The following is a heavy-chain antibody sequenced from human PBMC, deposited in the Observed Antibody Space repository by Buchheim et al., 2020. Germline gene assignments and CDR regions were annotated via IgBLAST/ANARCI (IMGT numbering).Heavy chain of an antibody. Sequence: QVQLQESGPGLVKPSQTLSLTCTVSGVSINTGTFYWSWIRQHPRKGLEWIGYVYYTGRAYSNPSLKSRVSMSVDTSQNQFSLNLASVTAADTAVYYCARDRGAHDFGPIDYWGQGAL. CDR1: GVSINTGTFY. D-gene: IGHD4-17*01. CDR2: VYYTGRA. J-gene: IGHJ4*02. CDR3: ARDRGAHDFGPIDY. V-gene: IGHV4-31*03.